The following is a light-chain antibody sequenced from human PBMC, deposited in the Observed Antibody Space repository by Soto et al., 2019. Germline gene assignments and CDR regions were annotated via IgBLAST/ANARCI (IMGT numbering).Light chain of an antibody. J-gene: IGLJ1*01. CDR3: CSYAGSSTFFYV. V-gene: IGLV2-23*03. CDR2: EGS. CDR1: RSDVGSYNL. Sequence: QSALTQPASVSGSPGQSITISCTGTRSDVGSYNLVSWYQQRPGKAPKLMIYEGSKRPSGVSNRFSDSKSGNTASLTISGLQAEDEADYYCCSYAGSSTFFYVFGTGTKVTVL.